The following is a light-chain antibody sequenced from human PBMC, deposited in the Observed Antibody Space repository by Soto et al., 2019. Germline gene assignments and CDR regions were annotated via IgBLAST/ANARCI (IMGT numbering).Light chain of an antibody. V-gene: IGKV1-33*01. CDR3: QQYDNLPSYT. J-gene: IGKJ2*01. Sequence: DIQMTQSPSSLSASVGDRVTITCQASQDISNYLNWSQQKPGKAPQLLIYDASNLETGVPSRFSGSGSGTDFTFTISSLQPEDIATYYCQQYDNLPSYTFGWWAKREIK. CDR2: DAS. CDR1: QDISNY.